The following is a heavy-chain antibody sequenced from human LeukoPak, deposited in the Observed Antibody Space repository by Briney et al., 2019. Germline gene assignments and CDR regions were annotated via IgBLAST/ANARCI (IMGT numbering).Heavy chain of an antibody. CDR3: ARQSRTTRDPFDS. D-gene: IGHD4-11*01. CDR2: IYYSGST. V-gene: IGHV4-39*01. CDR1: GGSVSSSRHY. Sequence: PSETLSLTCGVSGGSVSSSRHYWAWIRQPPGKGLEWIGGIYYSGSTYYNPSLKSGVTISVDTSSNQFSLTLRSVTAADTSVYYCARQSRTTRDPFDSWGRGAQVIVSS. J-gene: IGHJ4*02.